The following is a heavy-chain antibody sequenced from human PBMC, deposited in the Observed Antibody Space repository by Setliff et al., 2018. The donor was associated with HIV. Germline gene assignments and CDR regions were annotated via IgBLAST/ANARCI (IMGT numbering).Heavy chain of an antibody. CDR2: ISAYNGNT. CDR1: GYTFTSYG. D-gene: IGHD6-19*01. V-gene: IGHV1-18*01. CDR3: ARLYEVAGNLRYLDY. Sequence: ASVKVSCKASGYTFTSYGISWVRQAPGQGLEWMGWISAYNGNTNYAQKLQGRVTMTTDTSTSTAYMELRSLRSDDTAVYYCARLYEVAGNLRYLDYWGQGTLVTVSS. J-gene: IGHJ4*02.